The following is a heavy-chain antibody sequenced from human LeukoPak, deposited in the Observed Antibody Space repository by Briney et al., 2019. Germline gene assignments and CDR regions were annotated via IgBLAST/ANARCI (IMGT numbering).Heavy chain of an antibody. V-gene: IGHV3-48*04. CDR1: GFPFSSYS. J-gene: IGHJ4*02. Sequence: PGGSLRLSCAASGFPFSSYSMNWVRQAPGKGLEWVSYISSSSSTIYYADSVKGRFTISRDNAKNSLYLQMNSLRAEDTAVYYCGGGRYYFDYWGQGTLVTVSS. CDR2: ISSSSSTI. D-gene: IGHD3-16*01. CDR3: GGGRYYFDY.